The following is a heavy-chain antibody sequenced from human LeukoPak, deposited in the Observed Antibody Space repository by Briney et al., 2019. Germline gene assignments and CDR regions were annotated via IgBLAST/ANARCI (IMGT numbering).Heavy chain of an antibody. J-gene: IGHJ4*02. Sequence: GGSLRLSSAASGFTFSSYWMSWVRQAPGKGLEWVANIKQYGSEKYYVYSGKGRFTISKDTAKNSLYLQMNRLRAEATAVYYCARDLDYRDYWGQGTLVTVSS. CDR2: IKQYGSEK. D-gene: IGHD4-11*01. V-gene: IGHV3-7*01. CDR1: GFTFSSYW. CDR3: ARDLDYRDY.